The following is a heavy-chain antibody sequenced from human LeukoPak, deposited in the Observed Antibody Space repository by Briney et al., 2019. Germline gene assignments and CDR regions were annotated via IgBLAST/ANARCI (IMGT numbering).Heavy chain of an antibody. J-gene: IGHJ4*02. CDR3: ARDVSRSWYCEY. CDR2: ISYDGSNK. CDR1: GFTFSSYA. Sequence: GGSLRLSCAASGFTFSSYAMHGVRQAPGKGREGVAVISYDGSNKYYADSVKGRCTISRDNSKNTLYLQMNSLRAEDTDVYYCARDVSRSWYCEYWGQGTLVTVSS. D-gene: IGHD6-13*01. V-gene: IGHV3-30*04.